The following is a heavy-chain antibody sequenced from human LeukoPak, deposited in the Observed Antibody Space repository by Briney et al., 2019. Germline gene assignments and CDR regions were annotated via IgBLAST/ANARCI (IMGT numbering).Heavy chain of an antibody. V-gene: IGHV1-8*01. J-gene: IGHJ4*02. Sequence: GASVKVSCKASGYTFTGHDINWVRQATGQGLGWMGWMNPNRGDAGYGQKFRGRVTMTSDTSTNTAYMELRSLRSDDTAVYYCVRQDCSSTNCYRGLDFWGQGTLVTVSS. CDR3: VRQDCSSTNCYRGLDF. CDR1: GYTFTGHD. CDR2: MNPNRGDA. D-gene: IGHD2-2*01.